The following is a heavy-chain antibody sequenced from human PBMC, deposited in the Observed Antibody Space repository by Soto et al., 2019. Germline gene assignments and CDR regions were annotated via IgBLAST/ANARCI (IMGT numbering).Heavy chain of an antibody. D-gene: IGHD2-15*01. CDR1: GFTFSSYA. J-gene: IGHJ4*02. Sequence: QVQLVESGGGVVQPGRSPRLSCAASGFTFSSYAMHWVRQAPGKGLEWVAVISYDGSNKYYADSVKGRFTISRDNSKNTLYLQMNSLRAEDTAVYYCASMGYCSGGSCTDYWGQGTLVTVSS. CDR3: ASMGYCSGGSCTDY. CDR2: ISYDGSNK. V-gene: IGHV3-30-3*01.